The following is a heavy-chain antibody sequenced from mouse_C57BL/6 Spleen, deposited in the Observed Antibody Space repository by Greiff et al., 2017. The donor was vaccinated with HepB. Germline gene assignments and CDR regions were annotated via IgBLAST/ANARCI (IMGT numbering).Heavy chain of an antibody. CDR1: GYTFTSYW. CDR2: IDPSDSYT. CDR3: ARRGGTTPRRYFDV. V-gene: IGHV1-69*01. J-gene: IGHJ1*03. Sequence: QVQLQQPGAELVMPGASVKLSCKASGYTFTSYWMHWVKQRPGQGLEWIGEIDPSDSYTNYNQKFKGKSTLTVDKSSSTAYMQLSSLTSEDAAVYYCARRGGTTPRRYFDVWGTGTTVTVSS. D-gene: IGHD2-14*01.